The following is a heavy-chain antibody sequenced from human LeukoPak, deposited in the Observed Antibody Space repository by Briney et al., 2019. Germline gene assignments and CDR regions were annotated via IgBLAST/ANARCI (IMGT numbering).Heavy chain of an antibody. CDR3: AKDGDTVSGTYYFDMDV. CDR2: IRYDAINK. J-gene: IGHJ6*03. CDR1: GFTFSTYG. Sequence: GGSLRLSCSASGFTFSTYGMHWVRQAPGKGLEWVAFIRYDAINKYYADSVKGRFTISRDNSRNTLYLQMNSLRAEDTALYYCAKDGDTVSGTYYFDMDVWGKGTTVTISS. D-gene: IGHD1-26*01. V-gene: IGHV3-30*02.